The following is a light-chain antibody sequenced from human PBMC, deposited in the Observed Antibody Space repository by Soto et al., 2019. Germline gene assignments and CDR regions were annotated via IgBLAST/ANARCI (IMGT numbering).Light chain of an antibody. V-gene: IGLV2-8*01. CDR3: TSYAGNNNFEV. CDR1: SSEVGAYNY. J-gene: IGLJ1*01. CDR2: EAT. Sequence: QSVLTQPPSASGSPGQSVTISCTGTSSEVGAYNYVSWYQQHPGKAPKVMIYEATKRPSGVPDRFSGSKSGNTASLTVSGLLAEDEADYYCTSYAGNNNFEVFGTGTKVTVL.